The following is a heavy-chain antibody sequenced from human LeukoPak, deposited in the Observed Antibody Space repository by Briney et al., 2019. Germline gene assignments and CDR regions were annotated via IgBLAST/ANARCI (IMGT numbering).Heavy chain of an antibody. J-gene: IGHJ6*02. CDR2: ISSSSSYI. D-gene: IGHD2-21*02. CDR1: GFTFSSYS. CDR3: ASSDLADYYYYGMDV. V-gene: IGHV3-21*01. Sequence: GGSLRLSCAASGFTFSSYSMNWVRQAPGKGLEWVSSISSSSSYIYYADSVKGRFTISRDNAKNSLYLQMNSLRAEDTAVYYCASSDLADYYYYGMDVWGQGTTVAVSS.